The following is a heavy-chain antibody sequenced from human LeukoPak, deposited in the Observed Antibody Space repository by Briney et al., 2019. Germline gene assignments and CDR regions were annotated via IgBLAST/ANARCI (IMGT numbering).Heavy chain of an antibody. Sequence: PSETLSLTCAVYGGSFNGYYWSWIRQPPGKGLEWIGEINHSGSTNYSPSLKSRVTISEDTSKNQFSLKLRSVTAADTAVYYCARGPRFGELLWHWFDPWGQGTLVTVSS. CDR1: GGSFNGYY. J-gene: IGHJ5*02. CDR2: INHSGST. CDR3: ARGPRFGELLWHWFDP. V-gene: IGHV4-34*01. D-gene: IGHD3-10*01.